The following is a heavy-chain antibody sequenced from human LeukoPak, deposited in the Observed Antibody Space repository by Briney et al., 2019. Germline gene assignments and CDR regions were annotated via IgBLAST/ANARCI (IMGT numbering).Heavy chain of an antibody. CDR3: ARQGGGFWYFDL. D-gene: IGHD6-25*01. CDR1: CGSISSYY. Sequence: SETLSLTCTVSCGSISSYYWSWIRQPPGKGLEWIGYIFYSGSTNYNPSLKRRVTISVDTSKNQFSLKLSSVTAADTAVYYCARQGGGFWYFDLWGRGTLVTVSS. J-gene: IGHJ2*01. V-gene: IGHV4-59*08. CDR2: IFYSGST.